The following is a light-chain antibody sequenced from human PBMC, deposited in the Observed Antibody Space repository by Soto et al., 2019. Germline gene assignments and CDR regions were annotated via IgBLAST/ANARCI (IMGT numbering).Light chain of an antibody. CDR3: QQYGSSPPT. Sequence: IVLTQSPCTLSLSPGERATLSCRASQSVSSSYLAWYQQKPGQAPRLLIYGASSRATGIPDRFSGSGSGTDFTLTISRLEPEDFAVYYCQQYGSSPPTFAQGTKVDIK. CDR1: QSVSSSY. J-gene: IGKJ1*01. V-gene: IGKV3-20*01. CDR2: GAS.